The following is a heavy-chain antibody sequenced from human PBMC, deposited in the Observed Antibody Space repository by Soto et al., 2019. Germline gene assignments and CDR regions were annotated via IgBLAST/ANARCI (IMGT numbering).Heavy chain of an antibody. J-gene: IGHJ3*02. CDR1: GYTLTELS. CDR2: FDPEDGET. CDR3: ATGLILEWFGTFEI. V-gene: IGHV1-24*01. D-gene: IGHD3-3*01. Sequence: RASVKVSCKVSGYTLTELSMHWVRQAPGKGLEWMGGFDPEDGETIYAQKFQGRVTMTEDTSTDTAYMELSSLRSEDTAVYYCATGLILEWFGTFEIWGQGTMVTVS.